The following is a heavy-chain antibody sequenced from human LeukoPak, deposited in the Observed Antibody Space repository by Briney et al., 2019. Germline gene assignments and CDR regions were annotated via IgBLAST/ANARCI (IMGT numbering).Heavy chain of an antibody. V-gene: IGHV1-69*01. Sequence: SVKVSCKASGGTFSSYAISWVRQAPGQGLEWMGGIIPIFGTANYAQKFQGRVTITADESTSTAYMELSSLRSEDTAVYYCARDKSEGDILTGAAYGFDIWGQGTMVTVSS. CDR1: GGTFSSYA. CDR2: IIPIFGTA. CDR3: ARDKSEGDILTGAAYGFDI. J-gene: IGHJ3*02. D-gene: IGHD3-9*01.